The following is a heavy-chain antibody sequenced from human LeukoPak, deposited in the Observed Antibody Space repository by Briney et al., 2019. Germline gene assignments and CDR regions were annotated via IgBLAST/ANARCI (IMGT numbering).Heavy chain of an antibody. CDR3: ASDYYGSGWYGDY. D-gene: IGHD6-19*01. J-gene: IGHJ4*02. CDR1: GFTFSSYA. CDR2: IKQDGSEK. V-gene: IGHV3-7*04. Sequence: PGGSLRLSCAASGFTFSSYAMHWVRQAPGKGLEWVANIKQDGSEKFYVDSVKGRFTLSRDNAKNSLFLQMNSLRAEDTAVYYCASDYYGSGWYGDYWGQGTLVTVSS.